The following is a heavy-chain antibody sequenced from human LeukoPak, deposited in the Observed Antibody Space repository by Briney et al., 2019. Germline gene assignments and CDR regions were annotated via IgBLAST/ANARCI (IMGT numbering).Heavy chain of an antibody. CDR2: IYYSGST. CDR1: GGSISSDY. V-gene: IGHV4-59*01. CDR3: ARDNSGDDSSGYYFYGMDV. J-gene: IGHJ6*02. Sequence: SETLSLTCTVSGGSISSDYWSWIRQPPGKGLEWIGYIYYSGSTNYNPSLKSRVTISVDTSKNQFSLKLSSVTAADTAVYYCARDNSGDDSSGYYFYGMDVWGQGTTVTVSS. D-gene: IGHD3-22*01.